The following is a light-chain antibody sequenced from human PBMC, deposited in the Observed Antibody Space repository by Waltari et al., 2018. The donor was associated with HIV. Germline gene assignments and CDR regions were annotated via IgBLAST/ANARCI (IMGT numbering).Light chain of an antibody. CDR3: QVWDSSSDHVV. J-gene: IGLJ2*01. CDR1: NIGTKG. V-gene: IGLV3-21*02. Sequence: SYVLTQSPSVSVAPGQTARIPCGGNNIGTKGVHWYQQKPGQAPVLVVYDDSDRPSGIPEGFSGSNSGNTATLTISRVEAGDEADYYCQVWDSSSDHVVFGGGTKLTVL. CDR2: DDS.